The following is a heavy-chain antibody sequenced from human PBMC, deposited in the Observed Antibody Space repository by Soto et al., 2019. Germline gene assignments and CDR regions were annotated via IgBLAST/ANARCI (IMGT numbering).Heavy chain of an antibody. J-gene: IGHJ4*02. V-gene: IGHV1-24*01. CDR1: GYTLTELS. CDR2: FDPEDGET. D-gene: IGHD4-17*01. Sequence: ASVKVSCKVSGYTLTELSMHWVRQAPGKGLEWMGGFDPEDGETIYAQKFQGRVTMTEDTSTDTAYMELSSLRSEDTAVYYCATPSPYGDHYYFDYWGQGTLVTVSS. CDR3: ATPSPYGDHYYFDY.